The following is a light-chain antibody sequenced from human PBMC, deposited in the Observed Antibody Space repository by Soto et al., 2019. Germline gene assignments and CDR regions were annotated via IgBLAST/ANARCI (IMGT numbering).Light chain of an antibody. CDR1: ENIYYN. CDR3: LQYHNLWA. CDR2: RAS. V-gene: IGKV3-15*01. Sequence: ILMTQSPATVSVSPGESATLSCRASENIYYNVAWYQHRPGQAPRLLIYRASTRAPGVPARFSGSGSGTECTLTISSLQPEDFTDYSCLQYHNLWAFGHGSQVDI. J-gene: IGKJ1*01.